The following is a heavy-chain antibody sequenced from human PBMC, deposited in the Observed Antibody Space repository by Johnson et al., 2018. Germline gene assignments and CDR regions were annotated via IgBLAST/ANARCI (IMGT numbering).Heavy chain of an antibody. Sequence: VQLVESGGGLVQPGGSLRLSCTASGFSFNTYSMNWVRQAPGKGLEWVSYINPSGRVIYYADSVRGRFIISRDNARNLLYLQMNSLKIEDTAVYYCIKPRDNWRGDCLQHWGQGALVTVSS. V-gene: IGHV3-48*01. D-gene: IGHD2-21*02. CDR1: GFSFNTYS. CDR3: IKPRDNWRGDCLQH. CDR2: INPSGRVI. J-gene: IGHJ1*01.